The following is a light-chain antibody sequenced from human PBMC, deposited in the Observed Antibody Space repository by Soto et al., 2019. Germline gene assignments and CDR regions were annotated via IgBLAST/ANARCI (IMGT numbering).Light chain of an antibody. V-gene: IGKV3-15*01. Sequence: VMTQPRATLSVSPGERATISGLASQSISTILAWYQHKPGQPPRLLIYGASTRATGIPDRFSGGGSGTEFTLTISSLQSEDFAVYYCQQYNNWPITFGQGTRLEIK. J-gene: IGKJ5*01. CDR3: QQYNNWPIT. CDR2: GAS. CDR1: QSISTI.